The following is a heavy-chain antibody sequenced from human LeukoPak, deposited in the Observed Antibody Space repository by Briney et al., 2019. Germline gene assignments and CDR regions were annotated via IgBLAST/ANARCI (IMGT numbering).Heavy chain of an antibody. J-gene: IGHJ5*02. CDR2: IYYSGST. CDR3: AREGSAVYNWFDP. Sequence: PSETLSLTCTVSGGSISSSSYYWSWIRQPPGKGLEWIGYIYYSGSTNYNPSLKSRVTISVDTSKNQFSLKLSSVTAADTAVYYCAREGSAVYNWFDPWGQGTLVTVSS. V-gene: IGHV4-61*01. CDR1: GGSISSSSYY. D-gene: IGHD2-15*01.